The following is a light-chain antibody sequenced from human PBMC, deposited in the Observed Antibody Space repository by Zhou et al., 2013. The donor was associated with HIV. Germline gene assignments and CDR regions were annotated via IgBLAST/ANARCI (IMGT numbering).Light chain of an antibody. CDR2: GAS. CDR1: QSVISNY. CDR3: QQYANSPQT. J-gene: IGKJ2*01. V-gene: IGKV3-20*01. Sequence: ETVLTQSPGTLSLSPGERATLSCRASQSVISNYLAWYQQKPGQAPRLLVYGASTRATGIPDRFTGSGSGTDFTLTFTTLGPEDFAVYYCQQYANSPQTFGQGTKVEIK.